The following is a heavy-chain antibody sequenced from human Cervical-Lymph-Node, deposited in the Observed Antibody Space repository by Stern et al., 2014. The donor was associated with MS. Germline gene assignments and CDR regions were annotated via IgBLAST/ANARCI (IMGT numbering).Heavy chain of an antibody. Sequence: MQLVESGPGLVKPSQTLSLTCTVSGDSITSGGHYWSWIRQHPGKGLEWIGYIYNSGATFYSPSLKGRVTISLDTSKNQFSLQLSSVTAADTAIYYCASRWSGTYYGQNWFDPWGQGILVTVST. CDR2: IYNSGAT. D-gene: IGHD1-26*01. V-gene: IGHV4-31*03. CDR1: GDSITSGGHY. J-gene: IGHJ5*02. CDR3: ASRWSGTYYGQNWFDP.